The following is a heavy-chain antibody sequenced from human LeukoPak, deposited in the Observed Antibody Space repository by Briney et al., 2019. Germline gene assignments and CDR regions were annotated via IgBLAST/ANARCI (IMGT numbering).Heavy chain of an antibody. D-gene: IGHD3-10*01. V-gene: IGHV3-30*02. CDR3: AKDRETYNYGSGSYGPGFDY. Sequence: GGPLRLSCAASRFTFTSYGMHWVRQAPGKGLESVAFIRYDGSNKYYADSVKGRFTISRDNSKNPLYLQMNSLRAEDTAVYYCAKDRETYNYGSGSYGPGFDYWGQGTLVTVSS. CDR2: IRYDGSNK. CDR1: RFTFTSYG. J-gene: IGHJ4*02.